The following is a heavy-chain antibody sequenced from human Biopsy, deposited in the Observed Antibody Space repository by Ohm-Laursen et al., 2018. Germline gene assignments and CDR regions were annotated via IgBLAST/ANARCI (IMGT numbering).Heavy chain of an antibody. D-gene: IGHD6-19*01. Sequence: GTLSLTCAVSGYSISSDYRWGWIRQAPGKTLEWLGNIFKDGKTHYNPSLRSRLIISIDTSKNQFSLMMTSVSGADPAVYFCARVGSGWAPFDKWGPGTLVTVSS. CDR2: IFKDGKT. CDR1: GYSISSDYR. J-gene: IGHJ4*02. CDR3: ARVGSGWAPFDK. V-gene: IGHV4-38-2*01.